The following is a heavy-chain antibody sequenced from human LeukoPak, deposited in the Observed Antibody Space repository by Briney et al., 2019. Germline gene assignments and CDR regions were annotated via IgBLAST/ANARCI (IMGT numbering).Heavy chain of an antibody. CDR3: ARDNRYNAFDI. Sequence: PSETLSVTCTVSGGSISSGGYYWSWIRQHPGKGLERIGYIYYSGSTYYNPSLKSRVTISVDTSKNQFSLKLSSVTAADTAVYYCARDNRYNAFDIWGQGTMVTVSS. CDR2: IYYSGST. J-gene: IGHJ3*02. D-gene: IGHD1-14*01. V-gene: IGHV4-31*03. CDR1: GGSISSGGYY.